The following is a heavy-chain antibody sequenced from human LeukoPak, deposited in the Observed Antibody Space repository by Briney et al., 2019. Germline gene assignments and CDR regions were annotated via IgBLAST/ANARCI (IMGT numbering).Heavy chain of an antibody. V-gene: IGHV4-34*01. CDR3: ARLIPDQNDYDDYEKTPGYYYSYMDV. Sequence: PSETLSLTCAVYGGSFSGYYWSWIRQPPGKGLEWIGEINHSGSTNYNPSLKSRVTISVDTSKNQFSLKLSSVTAADTAVYYCARLIPDQNDYDDYEKTPGYYYSYMDVWGKGTTVTISS. D-gene: IGHD4-17*01. CDR1: GGSFSGYY. CDR2: INHSGST. J-gene: IGHJ6*03.